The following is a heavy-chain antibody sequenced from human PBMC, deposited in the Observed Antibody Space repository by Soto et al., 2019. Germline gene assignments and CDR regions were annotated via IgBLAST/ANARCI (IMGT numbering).Heavy chain of an antibody. CDR2: IWYDGSNK. J-gene: IGHJ6*02. CDR3: ARDLARRFYYYYGMDV. Sequence: PGGSLRLSCAASGFTFSSYGMHWVRQAPGKGLEWVAVIWYDGSNKYYADSVKGRFTISRDNSKNTLYLQMNSLRAEDTAVYYCARDLARRFYYYYGMDVWGQGTTVTVSS. CDR1: GFTFSSYG. D-gene: IGHD3-3*02. V-gene: IGHV3-33*01.